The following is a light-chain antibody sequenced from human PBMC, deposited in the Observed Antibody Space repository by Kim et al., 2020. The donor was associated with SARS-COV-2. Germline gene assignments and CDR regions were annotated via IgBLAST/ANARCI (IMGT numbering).Light chain of an antibody. J-gene: IGLJ2*01. CDR2: GKN. CDR1: SLRSYY. V-gene: IGLV3-19*01. CDR3: NSRDNNDYVL. Sequence: PWGQTVRIPCQGDSLRSYYTTWYQQTPGQAPIVVVYGKNNRPSGISDRFSGSSSGNTASLTITGTQAGDEADYYCNSRDNNDYVLFGGGTQLTVL.